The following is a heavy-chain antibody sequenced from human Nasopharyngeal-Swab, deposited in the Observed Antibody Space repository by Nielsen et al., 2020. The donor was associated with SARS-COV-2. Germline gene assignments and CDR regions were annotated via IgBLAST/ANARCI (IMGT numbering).Heavy chain of an antibody. CDR1: GCSFSTFW. CDR3: ARDLGGFGGY. J-gene: IGHJ4*02. Sequence: GESLNIPCAAPGCSFSTFWMQWVRQVPGEGLVWVSRINTDGRRTNYAESVKGRFTISRDNVKNMLYLQMNNLRPEDTAVYYCARDLGGFGGYWGQGTLATVSS. D-gene: IGHD4-23*01. V-gene: IGHV3-74*01. CDR2: INTDGRRT.